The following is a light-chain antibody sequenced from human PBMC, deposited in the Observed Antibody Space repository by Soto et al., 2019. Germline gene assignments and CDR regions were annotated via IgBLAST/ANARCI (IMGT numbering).Light chain of an antibody. CDR3: ATWDGSRPAEV. CDR2: DNN. J-gene: IGLJ2*01. Sequence: QSVLTQPPSVSAAPGQKVTISCSGSSSNIGNNYVSWYQQRPGTAPKLLIYDNNQRPSGIPDRCSGSKSGTSGTLDSTGLQTGDEADYYCATWDGSRPAEVFGGGTKLTVL. V-gene: IGLV1-51*01. CDR1: SSNIGNNY.